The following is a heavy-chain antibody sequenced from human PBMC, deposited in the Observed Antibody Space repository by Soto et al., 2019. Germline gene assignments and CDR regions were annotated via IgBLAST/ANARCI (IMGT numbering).Heavy chain of an antibody. D-gene: IGHD3-3*01. J-gene: IGHJ4*02. V-gene: IGHV1-69*02. CDR2: IIPMFGLP. Sequence: QVQLVQSGAEVKKPGSSVKVSCKVSGGTFSTYTISWVRQAPGQGLEWMGRIIPMFGLPNHAQKFQGRVTITADKSSDTSYLEMTGLRFEDTAVYYCAFDVNTGVVDFDNWGQGTLVTVSS. CDR3: AFDVNTGVVDFDN. CDR1: GGTFSTYT.